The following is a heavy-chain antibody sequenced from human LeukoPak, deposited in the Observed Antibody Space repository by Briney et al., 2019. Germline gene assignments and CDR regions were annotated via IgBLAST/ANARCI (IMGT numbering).Heavy chain of an antibody. J-gene: IGHJ4*02. D-gene: IGHD3-16*02. CDR2: IYYSGST. V-gene: IGHV4-59*01. CDR3: ARGSKMVTFGGVIANLDY. Sequence: PSETLSLTCTVSGGSISSYYWSWIRQPPGKGLEWIGYIYYSGSTNYNPSLKSRVTISVDTSKNQFSLKLNSVTAADTAVYYCARGSKMVTFGGVIANLDYWGQGTLVTVSS. CDR1: GGSISSYY.